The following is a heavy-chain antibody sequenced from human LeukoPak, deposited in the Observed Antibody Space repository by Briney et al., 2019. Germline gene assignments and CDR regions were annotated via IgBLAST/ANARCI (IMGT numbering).Heavy chain of an antibody. V-gene: IGHV3-38-3*01. J-gene: IGHJ3*02. CDR2: ISGGST. CDR1: GFTVSSNE. Sequence: PGGSLRLSCAASGFTVSSNEMSWVRQAPGKGLEWVSSISGGSTYYADSRKGRFTISRDNSKNTLHLQMNSLRAEDTALYYCASAKHRSAWYYNDGFHIWGQGTMVTVSS. CDR3: ASAKHRSAWYYNDGFHI. D-gene: IGHD6-19*01.